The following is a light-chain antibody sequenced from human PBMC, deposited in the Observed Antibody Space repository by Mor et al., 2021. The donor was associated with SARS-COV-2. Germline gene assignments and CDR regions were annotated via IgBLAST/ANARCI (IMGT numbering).Light chain of an antibody. Sequence: GEVPKLMIYDVFRRPSGVPDRVSGSKSGNTASLTISGLQAEDEAAYYCHSYAGSSSFVFGTGTEVTVL. V-gene: IGLV2-11*01. CDR2: DVF. J-gene: IGLJ1*01. CDR3: HSYAGSSSFV.